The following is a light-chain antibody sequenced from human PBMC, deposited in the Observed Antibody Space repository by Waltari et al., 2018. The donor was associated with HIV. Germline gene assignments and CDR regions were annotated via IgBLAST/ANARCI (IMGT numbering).Light chain of an antibody. J-gene: IGLJ2*01. CDR1: RSKFGGGYH. CDR3: QSYDSRLHVV. V-gene: IGLV1-40*01. Sequence: QSALTQPPSVSGAPGQRVPISCTGSRSKFGGGYHVHWYQQLPGTAPKLLIYGNSNRPSGVPDRFSGSKSGTSASLAITGLQAEDEADYYCQSYDSRLHVVFGGGTKLTVL. CDR2: GNS.